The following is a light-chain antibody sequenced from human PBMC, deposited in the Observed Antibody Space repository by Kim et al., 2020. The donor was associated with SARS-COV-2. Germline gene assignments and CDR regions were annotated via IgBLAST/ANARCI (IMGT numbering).Light chain of an antibody. V-gene: IGLV3-21*04. J-gene: IGLJ3*02. CDR2: YDS. Sequence: SYELTQPPSVSVAPGKTARITCGGNNIGSKSVHWYQQKPGQAPVLVIYYDSDRPSGIPERFSGSNSGNTATLTIGRVEAGDEADYCCQVWDSSSGHWVFGGGTQLTVL. CDR1: NIGSKS. CDR3: QVWDSSSGHWV.